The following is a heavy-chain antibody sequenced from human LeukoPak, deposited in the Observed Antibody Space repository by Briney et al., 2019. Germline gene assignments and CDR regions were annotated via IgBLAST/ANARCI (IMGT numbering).Heavy chain of an antibody. Sequence: HPGGSLRLSCAVSGFTFSSYAMSWVRQAPGKGLEWVSAISGSGGSTYYADSVKGRFTISRDNSKNTLYLQMNSLRAEDTAVYYCAKVTGYSSGWYDYWGQGTLVTVSS. V-gene: IGHV3-23*01. CDR3: AKVTGYSSGWYDY. CDR1: GFTFSSYA. J-gene: IGHJ4*02. D-gene: IGHD6-19*01. CDR2: ISGSGGST.